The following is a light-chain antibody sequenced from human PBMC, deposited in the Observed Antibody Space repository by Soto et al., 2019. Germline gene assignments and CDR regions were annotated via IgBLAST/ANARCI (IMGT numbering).Light chain of an antibody. Sequence: HSALTQPASVSGSLGQSIPISAIGPSIDIGAYDHVAWYQQHPGKAPKLMIYKVSNRPSGVSYRFSGSKSGNTASLTISGLQAEDEADYYCTSYTISSSYVFGTGTKVTVL. CDR2: KVS. J-gene: IGLJ1*01. CDR1: SIDIGAYDH. V-gene: IGLV2-14*01. CDR3: TSYTISSSYV.